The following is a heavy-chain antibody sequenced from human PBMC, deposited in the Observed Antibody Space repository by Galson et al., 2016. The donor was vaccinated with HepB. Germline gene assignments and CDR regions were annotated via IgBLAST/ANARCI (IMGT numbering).Heavy chain of an antibody. V-gene: IGHV3-33*01. Sequence: SLRLSCAASGFTFSSYGIHWVRQAPGKGLEWVAVIWYDGSNKYYTDSVEGRFTISRDSSKNTLYLQMNRLRAEDTAVYYCARDRYSTSRGPIHYWGQGTLVTVSS. CDR3: ARDRYSTSRGPIHY. J-gene: IGHJ4*02. D-gene: IGHD5-12*01. CDR2: IWYDGSNK. CDR1: GFTFSSYG.